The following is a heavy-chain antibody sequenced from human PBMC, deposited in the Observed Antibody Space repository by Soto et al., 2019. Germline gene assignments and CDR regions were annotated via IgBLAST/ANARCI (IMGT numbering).Heavy chain of an antibody. CDR2: IWYDGSNK. D-gene: IGHD3-3*01. V-gene: IGHV3-33*01. CDR1: GFTFSSYG. J-gene: IGHJ6*03. Sequence: GGSLRLSCAASGFTFSSYGMHWVRQAPGKGLERVAVIWYDGSNKYYADSVRGRFTISRDNSKNTLYLQMNSLRAEDTAVYYCARGARNDFWSGYYVPDYYYYYMDVWGKGTTVTVSS. CDR3: ARGARNDFWSGYYVPDYYYYYMDV.